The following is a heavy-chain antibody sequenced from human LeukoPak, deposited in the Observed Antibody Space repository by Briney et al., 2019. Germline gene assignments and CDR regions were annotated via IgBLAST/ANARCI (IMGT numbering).Heavy chain of an antibody. CDR2: ISGSGGST. V-gene: IGHV3-23*01. Sequence: GGSLRLSCAASGFTFSSYAMSWVRQAPGKGLEWVSAISGSGGSTYYADSVKGRFTISGDNSKNTLYLQMNSLRAEDTAVYYCAREGKNYYDSSGYVYWGQGTLVTVSS. CDR3: AREGKNYYDSSGYVY. J-gene: IGHJ4*02. D-gene: IGHD3-22*01. CDR1: GFTFSSYA.